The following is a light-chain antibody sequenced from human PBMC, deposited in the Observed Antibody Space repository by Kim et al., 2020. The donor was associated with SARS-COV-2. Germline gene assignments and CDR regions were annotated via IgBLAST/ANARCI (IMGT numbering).Light chain of an antibody. V-gene: IGKV3-15*01. Sequence: SPGERATLSCRTSQSVSDNLAWYQQKPGQAPRLLIYGASTRATGIPARCSGSGSGTEFTLTISSLQSEDFAVYYCQQYNNWPPITFGQGTRLEIK. J-gene: IGKJ5*01. CDR3: QQYNNWPPIT. CDR1: QSVSDN. CDR2: GAS.